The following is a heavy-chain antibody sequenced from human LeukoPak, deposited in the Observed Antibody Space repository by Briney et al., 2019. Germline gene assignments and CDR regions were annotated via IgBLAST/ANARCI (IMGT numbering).Heavy chain of an antibody. CDR3: AKGRSNAYSLFDH. Sequence: GGSLRLSCAASGFSFSTFAMAWVRQAPGKGLEWVSAVSVSGGNTYYADSVKGRFTISRDNSKNTLYLQMNSLRAEDTAVYYCAKGRSNAYSLFDHWGQGTLVTVST. CDR2: VSVSGGNT. V-gene: IGHV3-23*01. CDR1: GFSFSTFA. J-gene: IGHJ4*02. D-gene: IGHD3-16*01.